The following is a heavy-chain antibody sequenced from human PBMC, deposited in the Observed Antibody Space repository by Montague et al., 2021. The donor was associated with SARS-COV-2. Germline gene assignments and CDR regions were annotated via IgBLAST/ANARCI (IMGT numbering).Heavy chain of an antibody. CDR3: ARDSSSGSDWYYYYGMDV. D-gene: IGHD6-13*01. Sequence: SMRLSCAASGFTFSSYVMHWVRQAPGKGLEWVAIIWYDGSKNYYADSVKGRFTISRDNSKNTLYLQMNTLRAEDTAVYYCARDSSSGSDWYYYYGMDVWGQGTTVTVSS. CDR1: GFTFSSYV. CDR2: IWYDGSKN. J-gene: IGHJ6*02. V-gene: IGHV3-33*01.